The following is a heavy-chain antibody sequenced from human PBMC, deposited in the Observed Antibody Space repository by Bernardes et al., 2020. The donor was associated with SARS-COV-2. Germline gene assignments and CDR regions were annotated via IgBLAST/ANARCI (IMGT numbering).Heavy chain of an antibody. CDR1: GFTFGCAL. V-gene: IGHV3-74*01. CDR2: NYSDGSST. Sequence: GFLRPPCSASGFTFGCALLHWVRPAPGKGLVWVPRNYSDGSSTNYADSVEGRFTISRDNAKNMLFLQMRGLRAEDTAMYYCAGDLGYCTNGVCSPWGQGTLVSVS. D-gene: IGHD2-8*01. CDR3: AGDLGYCTNGVCSP. J-gene: IGHJ5*02.